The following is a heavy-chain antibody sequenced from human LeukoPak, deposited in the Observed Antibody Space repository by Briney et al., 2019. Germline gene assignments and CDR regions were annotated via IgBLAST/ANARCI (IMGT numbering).Heavy chain of an antibody. CDR3: ARGESHITLIVVVQRKFDP. V-gene: IGHV1-2*02. CDR1: GYTFTDYY. D-gene: IGHD3-22*01. J-gene: IGHJ5*02. CDR2: INPYSGGT. Sequence: ASVKVSCKASGYTFTDYYIHWVRQAPGQGLEWMGWINPYSGGTNYAQKFQGRVTVTRDTSISTACMELSRLRSDDTAVYYCARGESHITLIVVVQRKFDPWGQGTLVTVSS.